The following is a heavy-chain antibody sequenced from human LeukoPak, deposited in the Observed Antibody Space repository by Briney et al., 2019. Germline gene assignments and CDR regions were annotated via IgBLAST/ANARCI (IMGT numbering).Heavy chain of an antibody. CDR2: DDDK. V-gene: IGHV2-70*01. J-gene: IGHJ6*02. D-gene: IGHD2-21*02. Sequence: DDDKYYSTSLKTRLTISKDTSKNQVVLTMTNMDPVDTATYYCARIRVVVTARDYYYYGMDVWGQGTTVTVSS. CDR3: ARIRVVVTARDYYYYGMDV.